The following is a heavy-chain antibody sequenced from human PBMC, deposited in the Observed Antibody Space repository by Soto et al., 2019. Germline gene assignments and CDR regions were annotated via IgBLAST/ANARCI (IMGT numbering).Heavy chain of an antibody. CDR2: IRNKPNRYTT. CDR3: TRVRSSSWGLDDFDM. J-gene: IGHJ3*02. V-gene: IGHV3-72*01. D-gene: IGHD6-13*01. Sequence: GGSLRLSCAASGFTFSDHYMDWVRQAPGKGLEWVGRIRNKPNRYTTEYAASVKGRFTISRDDSKNSLYLQMNSLQIEDTAVYYCTRVRSSSWGLDDFDMWGQGTMVTVSS. CDR1: GFTFSDHY.